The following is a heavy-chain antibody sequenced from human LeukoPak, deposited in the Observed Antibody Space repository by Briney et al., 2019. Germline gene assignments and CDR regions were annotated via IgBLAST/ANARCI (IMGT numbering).Heavy chain of an antibody. J-gene: IGHJ3*02. D-gene: IGHD4-17*01. V-gene: IGHV3-20*04. CDR1: GFSFDEFG. CDR3: ARAGRLRRPGAFDI. CDR2: INWNGGST. Sequence: PGGSLRLSCEASGFSFDEFGMSWVRQAPGKGLEWVSGINWNGGSTGYADSVKGRFTISRDNAKNSLLLQMNSLRAEDTALYYCARAGRLRRPGAFDIWGQGTMVTVSS.